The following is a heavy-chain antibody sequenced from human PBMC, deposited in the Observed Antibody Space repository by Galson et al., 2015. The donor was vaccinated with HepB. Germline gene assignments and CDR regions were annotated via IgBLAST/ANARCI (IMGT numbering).Heavy chain of an antibody. Sequence: SLRLSCAASGFTFNRYWMSWVRQAPGKGLEWVANIKQDGSEKYYVDSVKGRFTISRDNAKNSLYLQMNSLRAEDSAMYYCARDLVGSGSSPFDYWGQGTLVTVSS. CDR2: IKQDGSEK. CDR3: ARDLVGSGSSPFDY. CDR1: GFTFNRYW. V-gene: IGHV3-7*03. J-gene: IGHJ4*02. D-gene: IGHD3-10*01.